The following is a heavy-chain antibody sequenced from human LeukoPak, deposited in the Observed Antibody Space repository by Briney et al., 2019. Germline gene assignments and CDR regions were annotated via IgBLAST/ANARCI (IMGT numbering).Heavy chain of an antibody. V-gene: IGHV3-30*02. D-gene: IGHD4-23*01. CDR3: AKDAHFLYGGKSDYYCGQ. Sequence: PGGSLSLSCAASGFTFVSYGMHWVRQAPGKGLEWLTFIRYDGSDKDYADSVKGRCTISRDNSKNTFYLQMNSLRREDTAVYYCAKDAHFLYGGKSDYYCGQWDQGTLVTVSS. CDR2: IRYDGSDK. J-gene: IGHJ4*02. CDR1: GFTFVSYG.